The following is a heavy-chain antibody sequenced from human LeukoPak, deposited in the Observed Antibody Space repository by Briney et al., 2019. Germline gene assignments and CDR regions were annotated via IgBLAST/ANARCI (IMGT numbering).Heavy chain of an antibody. CDR3: ARAVDCSSTSCYAYFDY. D-gene: IGHD2-2*01. CDR2: INYSGST. Sequence: SETLSLTCAVYGGSFRNYYWSWIRQPPGKGLEWIGEINYSGSTKYNPSLKSRVTISVDRSKNQFSLKLSSVTAADTAVYYCARAVDCSSTSCYAYFDYWGQGTLVTVPS. V-gene: IGHV4-34*01. CDR1: GGSFRNYY. J-gene: IGHJ4*02.